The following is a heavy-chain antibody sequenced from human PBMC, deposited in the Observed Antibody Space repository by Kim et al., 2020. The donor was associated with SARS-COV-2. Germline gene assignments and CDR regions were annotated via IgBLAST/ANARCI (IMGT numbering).Heavy chain of an antibody. D-gene: IGHD3-10*01. CDR1: GFTFSSYS. Sequence: GGSLRLSCAASGFTFSSYSMHWVRQAPGKGLEWVSYISSSTSTIYYADSVKGRFTISIDNAKNLMNLHMNILRDEAKDASYCARDGLGSAGGDYYYGMDV. CDR2: ISSSTSTI. CDR3: ARDGLGSAGGDYYYGMDV. V-gene: IGHV3-48*02. J-gene: IGHJ6*01.